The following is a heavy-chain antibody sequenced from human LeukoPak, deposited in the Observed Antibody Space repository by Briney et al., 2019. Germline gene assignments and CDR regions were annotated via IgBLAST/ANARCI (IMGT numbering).Heavy chain of an antibody. CDR2: INPNSGGT. CDR1: GYTFTDHY. J-gene: IGHJ4*02. V-gene: IGHV1-2*02. Sequence: GASVKVSCKASGYTFTDHYMHWVRQAPGQGLEWMGWINPNSGGTNYAQKFQGRVTMTRDTSTSTAYMELSRLRSDDTAVYYCARTSDSSGYYFGYWGQGTLVTVSS. D-gene: IGHD3-22*01. CDR3: ARTSDSSGYYFGY.